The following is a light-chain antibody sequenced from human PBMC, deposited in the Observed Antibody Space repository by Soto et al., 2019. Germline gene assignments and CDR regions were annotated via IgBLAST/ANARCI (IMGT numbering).Light chain of an antibody. V-gene: IGKV3-20*01. CDR3: QQYFTSPLT. Sequence: EVVLTQSPGTLSLSPGERATLSCRASQSVSSNYLAWYQQKPGQAPRLLIYGVSTRATGIPDRFSGSGSGTGFSLTISRLEPEDVAMYYCQQYFTSPLTFGGGTKVEIK. J-gene: IGKJ4*01. CDR2: GVS. CDR1: QSVSSNY.